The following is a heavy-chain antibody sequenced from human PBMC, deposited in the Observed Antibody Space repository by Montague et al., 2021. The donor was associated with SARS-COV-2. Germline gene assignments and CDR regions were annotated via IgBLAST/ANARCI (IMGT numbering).Heavy chain of an antibody. CDR1: GDSVSSNSAT. Sequence: CAISGDSVSSNSATWNWIRQSPSRGLKGLGRTYYRSIGKRDYARSGKSRIAINPDTSKNQFSLQLSSVTPEDTALYYCVRGIEAAGSYDYWGQGTLVTVSS. J-gene: IGHJ4*02. CDR2: TYYRSIGKR. V-gene: IGHV6-1*01. D-gene: IGHD6-13*01. CDR3: VRGIEAAGSYDY.